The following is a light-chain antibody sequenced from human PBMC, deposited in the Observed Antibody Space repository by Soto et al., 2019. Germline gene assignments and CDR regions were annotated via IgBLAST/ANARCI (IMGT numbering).Light chain of an antibody. CDR1: QTISSW. CDR2: KAS. Sequence: IQLTQSPSTLSGSLGDRLTITCRASQTISSWLAWYQQKPGKAPKLLIYKASRLESGVPSRFRGSGSGTDFILTISSLQPDDFATYYCRHYNSYPWTFGQGTKVDIK. V-gene: IGKV1-5*03. J-gene: IGKJ1*01. CDR3: RHYNSYPWT.